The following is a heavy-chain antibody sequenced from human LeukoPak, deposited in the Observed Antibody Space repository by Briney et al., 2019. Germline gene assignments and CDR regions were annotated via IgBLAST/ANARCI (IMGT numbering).Heavy chain of an antibody. Sequence: GPVTVSCKASGYTFTSYDINWVRQATGQRPEWMGWMSPNSGDTGYAQKFQDRVTMTRNTSISTAYMELSSLRSDDTAVYYCARGPPNWGYDYWGPGTLVTVSS. D-gene: IGHD7-27*01. CDR3: ARGPPNWGYDY. J-gene: IGHJ4*02. CDR1: GYTFTSYD. V-gene: IGHV1-8*01. CDR2: MSPNSGDT.